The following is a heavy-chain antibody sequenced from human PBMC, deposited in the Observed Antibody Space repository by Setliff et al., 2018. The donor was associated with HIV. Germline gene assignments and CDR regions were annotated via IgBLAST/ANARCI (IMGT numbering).Heavy chain of an antibody. V-gene: IGHV4-38-2*02. D-gene: IGHD6-13*01. Sequence: PSETLSLTCTVSGSSISSNYYWAWIRQAPGKGLEWIGCIDASANTYYIPSLESRATISIDTSKNQLSLKLRSVTAADTAVYYCARIGSGWSVGWFDPWGQGTLVTVSS. CDR3: ARIGSGWSVGWFDP. J-gene: IGHJ5*02. CDR1: GSSISSNYY. CDR2: IDASANT.